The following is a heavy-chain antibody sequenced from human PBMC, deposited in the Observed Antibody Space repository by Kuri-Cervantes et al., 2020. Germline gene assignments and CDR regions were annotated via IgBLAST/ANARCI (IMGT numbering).Heavy chain of an antibody. J-gene: IGHJ5*02. CDR2: MNPNSGNT. CDR1: GYTFTSYD. CDR3: AREVIAAACMGFDP. V-gene: IGHV1-8*01. D-gene: IGHD6-13*01. Sequence: ASVKVSCKASGYTFTSYDINWVRQATGQGLEWMGWMNPNSGNTGYAQKFQGRVTMTRNTSISTAYMELSSLRSEDTAVYYCAREVIAAACMGFDPWGQGTLVTVSS.